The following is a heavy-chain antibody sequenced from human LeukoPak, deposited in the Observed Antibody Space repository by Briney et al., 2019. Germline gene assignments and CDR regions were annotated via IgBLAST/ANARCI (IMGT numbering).Heavy chain of an antibody. CDR3: ATLTVAGTRENYYFDY. CDR1: GYTFTSYG. J-gene: IGHJ4*02. CDR2: ISAYNGNT. D-gene: IGHD6-19*01. V-gene: IGHV1-18*01. Sequence: ASVKVSCKASGYTFTSYGISWVRQAPGQGLEWMGWISAYNGNTNYAQKLQGRVTMTTDTSTDTAYMELSSLKSEDTAVYYCATLTVAGTRENYYFDYWGQGTLVTVSS.